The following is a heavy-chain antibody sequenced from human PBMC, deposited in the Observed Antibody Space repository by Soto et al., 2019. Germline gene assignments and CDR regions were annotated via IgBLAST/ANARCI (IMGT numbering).Heavy chain of an antibody. D-gene: IGHD2-15*01. CDR1: GGSFSGYY. CDR3: ALLGYCSGGSCSHLYYFDY. J-gene: IGHJ4*02. Sequence: SEILSLTCAVYGGSFSGYYWSWIRQPPGKGLEWIGEINHSGSTNYNPSLKSRVTISVDTSKNQFSLKLSSVTAADTAVYYCALLGYCSGGSCSHLYYFDYWGQGTLVTVSS. CDR2: INHSGST. V-gene: IGHV4-34*01.